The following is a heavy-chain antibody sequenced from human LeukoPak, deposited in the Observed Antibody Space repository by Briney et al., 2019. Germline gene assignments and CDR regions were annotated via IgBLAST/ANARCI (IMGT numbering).Heavy chain of an antibody. D-gene: IGHD6-13*01. CDR3: AREGIAAAGERGFDY. CDR1: GGTFSSYA. V-gene: IGHV1-2*02. CDR2: INPNSGGT. J-gene: IGHJ4*02. Sequence: ASVKVSCKASGGTFSSYAISWVRQAPGQGLEWMGWINPNSGGTNYAQKFQGRVTMTRDTSISTAYMELSRLRSDDTAVYYCAREGIAAAGERGFDYWGQGTLVTVSS.